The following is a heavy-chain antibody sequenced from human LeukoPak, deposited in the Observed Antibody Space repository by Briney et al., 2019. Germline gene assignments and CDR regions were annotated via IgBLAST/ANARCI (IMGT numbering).Heavy chain of an antibody. V-gene: IGHV4-59*01. CDR2: FYYTGST. CDR3: ARGGYSHGD. J-gene: IGHJ4*02. Sequence: PSETLSLTCTVSGGSITSYYWSWIRQPPGKGLEWIGYFYYTGSTKYNPSLRSPVTISVGASKNQFSLKLSSVTAADTAVYYCARGGYSHGDWGQGTLVTVSS. CDR1: GGSITSYY. D-gene: IGHD5-18*01.